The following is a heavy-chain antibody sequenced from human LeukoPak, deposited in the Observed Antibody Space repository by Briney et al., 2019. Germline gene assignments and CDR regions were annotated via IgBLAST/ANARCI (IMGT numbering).Heavy chain of an antibody. CDR1: GGTFSSYA. CDR2: INPNSGGT. CDR3: ARRGAGGDFDS. V-gene: IGHV1-2*02. J-gene: IGHJ4*02. Sequence: ASVKVSCKASGGTFSSYAISWVRQAPGQGLECMGWINPNSGGTNYAQKFQGRVDMTRDTSISTAYMELSRLRSDDTAVYYCARRGAGGDFDSWGQGTLVTVSS. D-gene: IGHD6-13*01.